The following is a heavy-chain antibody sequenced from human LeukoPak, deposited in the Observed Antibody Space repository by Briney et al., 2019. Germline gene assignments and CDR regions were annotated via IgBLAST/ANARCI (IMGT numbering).Heavy chain of an antibody. CDR1: GGSISSYD. V-gene: IGHV4-59*01. D-gene: IGHD6-13*01. J-gene: IGHJ4*02. Sequence: SATLSLTCTVTGGSISSYDWSWIRQPPGKGLEWIGYIYYTGSTNYNPSLKSRVTIAVDTSKNQFSLKLSSVTAADTAVYYCARQQLSQLYYFDNWGQGTLVTVSS. CDR2: IYYTGST. CDR3: ARQQLSQLYYFDN.